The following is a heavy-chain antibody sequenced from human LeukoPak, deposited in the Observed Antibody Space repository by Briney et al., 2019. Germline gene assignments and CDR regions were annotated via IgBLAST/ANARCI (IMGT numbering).Heavy chain of an antibody. J-gene: IGHJ6*02. CDR2: IIPILGIA. Sequence: ASVKVSCKASGGTFSSYAISWVRQAPGQGLEWMGRIIPILGIANYAQKFQGRVTITADKSTSTAYMELSSLRSEDTAVYYCARPSGSYYKEPYYYYGMDVWGQGITVTVSS. V-gene: IGHV1-69*04. CDR1: GGTFSSYA. CDR3: ARPSGSYYKEPYYYYGMDV. D-gene: IGHD3-10*01.